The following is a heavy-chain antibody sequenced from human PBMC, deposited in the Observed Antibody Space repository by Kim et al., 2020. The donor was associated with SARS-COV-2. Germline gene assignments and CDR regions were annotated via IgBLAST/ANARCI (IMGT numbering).Heavy chain of an antibody. CDR1: GFTASSQY. V-gene: IGHV3-53*03. CDR3: ARVRVTNKQSLVRVVLHA. CDR2: AYSSSRM. Sequence: GGSLRLSCAASGFTASSQYMSWVRQAPGKGLEWVSIAYSSSRMFYADSVKGRFTISGDSSRNTVYLQMNSLRADDTAAYYCARVRVTNKQSLVRVVLHA. D-gene: IGHD3-10*01. J-gene: IGHJ3*01.